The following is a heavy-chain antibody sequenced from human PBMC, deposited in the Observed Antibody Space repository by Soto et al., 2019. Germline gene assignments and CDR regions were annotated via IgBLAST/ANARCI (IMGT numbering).Heavy chain of an antibody. CDR3: AKGPDSSGFQNWFDP. V-gene: IGHV3-23*01. J-gene: IGHJ5*02. CDR2: ISGSGGST. D-gene: IGHD6-19*01. CDR1: GFTFSSYA. Sequence: GGSLRLSCAASGFTFSSYAMSWVRQAPGKGLEWVSAISGSGGSTCYADSVKGRFTISRDNSKNTLYLQMNSLRAEDTAVYYCAKGPDSSGFQNWFDPWGQGTLVTVSS.